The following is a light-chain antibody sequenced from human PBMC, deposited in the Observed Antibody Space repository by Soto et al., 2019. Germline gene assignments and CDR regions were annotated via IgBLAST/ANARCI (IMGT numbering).Light chain of an antibody. Sequence: EIVMTQSPATLSVSPGERATLSCRASQSVSSNLAWYQQKPSQAPRLLIYGASTRATGIPARFSGSASGTEFTLTISSLQSEDFAVYYCQQYNNWPSTFGQGTKVEIK. CDR3: QQYNNWPST. V-gene: IGKV3-15*01. CDR1: QSVSSN. J-gene: IGKJ1*01. CDR2: GAS.